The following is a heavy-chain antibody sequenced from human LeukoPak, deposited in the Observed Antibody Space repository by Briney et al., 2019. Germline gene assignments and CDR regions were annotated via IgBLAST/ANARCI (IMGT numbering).Heavy chain of an antibody. CDR2: IYYSGST. CDR3: ARERVYGDYAGVDP. CDR1: GGSISSGDYY. J-gene: IGHJ5*02. Sequence: PSETLSLTCTVSGGSISSGDYYWSWIRQLPGKGLEWIGYIYYSGSTNYNPSLKSRVTISVDTSKKQFSLKLSSVTAADTAVYYCARERVYGDYAGVDPWGQGTLVTVSS. D-gene: IGHD4-17*01. V-gene: IGHV4-61*08.